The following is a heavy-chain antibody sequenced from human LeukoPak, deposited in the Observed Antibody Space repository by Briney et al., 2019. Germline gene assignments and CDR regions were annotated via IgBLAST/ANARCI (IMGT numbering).Heavy chain of an antibody. CDR2: FYYSGST. CDR1: GGSISSSSYY. J-gene: IGHJ6*02. CDR3: ARQGYYYGMGV. Sequence: SETLSLTCTVSGGSISSSSYYWGWIRQPPGKGLEWIGSFYYSGSTYYNPSLKSRVTISVDTSKNQFSLKLSSVTAADTAVYYCARQGYYYGMGVWGQGTTVTVSS. V-gene: IGHV4-39*01.